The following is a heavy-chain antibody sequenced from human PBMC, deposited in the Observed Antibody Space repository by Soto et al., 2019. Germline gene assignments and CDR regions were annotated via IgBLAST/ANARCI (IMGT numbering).Heavy chain of an antibody. J-gene: IGHJ4*02. Sequence: SETLSLTCTVSGGSVSSGSYYWSWIRQPPGKGLEWIGYIYYSGSTNYNPSLNSRVTISVDTSKNQFSLKLSSVTAADTALYYCARVGKFYPYYIDYWGQGTLVSVSS. CDR1: GGSVSSGSYY. CDR2: IYYSGST. CDR3: ARVGKFYPYYIDY. D-gene: IGHD1-1*01. V-gene: IGHV4-61*01.